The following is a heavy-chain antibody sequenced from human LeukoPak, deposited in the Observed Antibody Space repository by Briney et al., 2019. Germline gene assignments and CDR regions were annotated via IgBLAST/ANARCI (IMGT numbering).Heavy chain of an antibody. J-gene: IGHJ5*02. V-gene: IGHV1-46*01. CDR2: INPSGGST. D-gene: IGHD6-6*01. CDR3: ARERRLSRSSGRNWFDP. CDR1: GYTFTGYY. Sequence: ASVKVSCKASGYTFTGYYMHWVRQAPGQGLEWMGIINPSGGSTSYAQKFQGRVTMTRDTSTSTVYMELSSLRSEDTAVYYCARERRLSRSSGRNWFDPWGQGTLVTVSS.